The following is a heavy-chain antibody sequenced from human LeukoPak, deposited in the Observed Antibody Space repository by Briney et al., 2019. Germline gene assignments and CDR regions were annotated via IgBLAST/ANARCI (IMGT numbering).Heavy chain of an antibody. CDR1: GGSISSSSYY. CDR2: IYYSGST. Sequence: SSETLSLTCTVSGGSISSSSYYWGWIRQPPGKGLEWIGSIYYSGSTYYNPSLKSRVTISVDTSKNQFSLKLSSVTAADTAVYYCARRRYCGGDCYSHFDYWGQGALFSASS. D-gene: IGHD2-21*02. CDR3: ARRRYCGGDCYSHFDY. J-gene: IGHJ4*02. V-gene: IGHV4-39*01.